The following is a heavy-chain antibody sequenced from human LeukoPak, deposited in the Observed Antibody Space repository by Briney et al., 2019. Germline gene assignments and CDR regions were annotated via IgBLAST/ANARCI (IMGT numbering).Heavy chain of an antibody. CDR2: IYYSGST. Sequence: SETLSLTCTGSGGSISSYYWSWIRHPPGNGLEWIGYIYYSGSTNYNPSLKSRVTISVDTSKNQFSLKLSSVTAADTAVYYGGRAQSWGLGGFDYRGAGNQVAVSS. D-gene: IGHD7-27*01. CDR1: GGSISSYY. V-gene: IGHV4-59*08. CDR3: GRAQSWGLGGFDY. J-gene: IGHJ4*02.